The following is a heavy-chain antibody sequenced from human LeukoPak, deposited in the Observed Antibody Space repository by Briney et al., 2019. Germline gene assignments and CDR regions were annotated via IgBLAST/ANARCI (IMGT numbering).Heavy chain of an antibody. Sequence: PGGSLRLSCAASGFTVSSNYMSWVRQAPGKGLEWVSVIYSGGSTYYSDSVKGRSTISRDNSKNTLYLQMNSLRAEDTAVYYCARVRSAPYYYYGMDVWGQGTTVTVSS. CDR3: ARVRSAPYYYYGMDV. V-gene: IGHV3-66*01. CDR2: IYSGGST. J-gene: IGHJ6*02. CDR1: GFTVSSNY.